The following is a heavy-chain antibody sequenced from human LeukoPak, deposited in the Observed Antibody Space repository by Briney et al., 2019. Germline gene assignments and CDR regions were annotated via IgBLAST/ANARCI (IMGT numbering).Heavy chain of an antibody. Sequence: GSLRLSCVASGFAFSTYSMDWVRQAPGKGLEWVSYISSSSSTIYYADSVKGRFTISRDNAKNSLYLQMNSLRAEDTAVYYCARGHDGYYYYYMDVWGKGTTVTVSS. J-gene: IGHJ6*03. CDR2: ISSSSSTI. CDR3: ARGHDGYYYYYMDV. V-gene: IGHV3-48*01. CDR1: GFAFSTYS.